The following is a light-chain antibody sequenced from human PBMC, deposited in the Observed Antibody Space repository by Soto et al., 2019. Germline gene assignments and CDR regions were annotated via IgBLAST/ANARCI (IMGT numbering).Light chain of an antibody. CDR1: QSVNNN. CDR2: GAS. CDR3: QQYINWPPDT. Sequence: EIILTQSPASLSVSPGERATLSCRASQSVNNNLAWYQQKPGQAPRLLIYGASTRATGIPGRFRGSGSGTEVTLTITSLQSEDFAVYFCQQYINWPPDTFGQGTKLEIK. J-gene: IGKJ2*01. V-gene: IGKV3-15*01.